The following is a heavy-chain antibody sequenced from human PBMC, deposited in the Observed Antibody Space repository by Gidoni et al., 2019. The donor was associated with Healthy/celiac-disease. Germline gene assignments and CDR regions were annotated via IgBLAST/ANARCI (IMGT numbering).Heavy chain of an antibody. CDR3: ARRRIMITFGGVIVVLHLDY. CDR2: INHSGST. D-gene: IGHD3-16*02. J-gene: IGHJ4*02. CDR1: GGSFSGYY. V-gene: IGHV4-34*01. Sequence: QVQLQQWGAGLLKPSETLSLTCAVYGGSFSGYYWSWIRQPPGKGLEWIGEINHSGSTNYNPSLKSRVTISVDTSKNQFSLKLSSVTAADTAVYYCARRRIMITFGGVIVVLHLDYWGQGTLVTVSS.